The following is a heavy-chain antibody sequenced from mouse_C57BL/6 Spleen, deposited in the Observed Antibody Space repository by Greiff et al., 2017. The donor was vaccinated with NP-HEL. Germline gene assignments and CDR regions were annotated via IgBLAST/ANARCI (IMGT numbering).Heavy chain of an antibody. CDR3: ARSRSNYAAMDY. CDR2: IYPGDGDT. D-gene: IGHD2-5*01. J-gene: IGHJ4*01. CDR1: GYAFSSYW. Sequence: QVQLQQSGAELVKPGASVKISCKASGYAFSSYWMNWVKQRPGKGLEWIGQIYPGDGDTNYNGKFKGKATLTADKSSSTAYMQLSSLTSEDSAVYFCARSRSNYAAMDYWGQGTSVTVSS. V-gene: IGHV1-80*01.